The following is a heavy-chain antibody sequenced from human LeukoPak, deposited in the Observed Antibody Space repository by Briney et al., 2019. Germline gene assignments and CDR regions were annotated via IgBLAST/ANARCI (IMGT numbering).Heavy chain of an antibody. Sequence: GGSLILSCAASGFTFSSYWMSWVRQAPGKGLEWVANIKQDGSEEVYVDSVKGRFTISRDNAKNSLFLQMNTLRAEDTAVYYCARDPYSSTWSYGMDVRGQGTTVTVSS. CDR1: GFTFSSYW. J-gene: IGHJ6*02. V-gene: IGHV3-7*05. D-gene: IGHD6-6*01. CDR2: IKQDGSEE. CDR3: ARDPYSSTWSYGMDV.